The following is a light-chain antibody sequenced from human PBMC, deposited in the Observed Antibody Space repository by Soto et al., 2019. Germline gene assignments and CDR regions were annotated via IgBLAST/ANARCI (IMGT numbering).Light chain of an antibody. V-gene: IGLV2-14*01. CDR3: TSFTTTNIWV. J-gene: IGLJ3*02. CDR2: EVS. Sequence: QSALTQPASVSGSPGQSITISCTGTSSDIGVYNYVSWYQQHPGKAPKLVICEVSNRHSGVSSRFSGSKSGNTASLTISGLRAEDEADYYCTSFTTTNIWVFGGGTKLTVL. CDR1: SSDIGVYNY.